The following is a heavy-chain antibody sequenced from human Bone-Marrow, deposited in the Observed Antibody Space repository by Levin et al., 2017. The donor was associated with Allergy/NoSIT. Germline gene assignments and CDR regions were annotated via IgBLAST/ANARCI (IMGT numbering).Heavy chain of an antibody. CDR2: IGTAAAT. CDR3: ARYNYAYNAFDI. J-gene: IGHJ3*02. CDR1: GFPFRSYD. V-gene: IGHV3-13*01. Sequence: GGSLRLSCAASGFPFRSYDMHWVRQATGKGLECVSTIGTAAATYYPDIVRGRFSISRDNDKNSLYLQMNGLSAGDTAVYYCARYNYAYNAFDIWGQGTMVTVSS. D-gene: IGHD3-10*01.